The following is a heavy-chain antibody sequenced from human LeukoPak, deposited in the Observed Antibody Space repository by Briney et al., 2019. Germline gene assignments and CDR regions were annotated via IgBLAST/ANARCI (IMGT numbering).Heavy chain of an antibody. CDR1: GGSIGSGDYY. CDR3: ARGVLLWFGELFDY. V-gene: IGHV4-30-4*01. D-gene: IGHD3-10*01. J-gene: IGHJ4*02. Sequence: SETLSLTCTVSGGSIGSGDYYWSWIRQPPGKGLEWIGYIYYSGSTYYNPSLKSRVTISVDTSKNQFSLKLSSVTAADTAVYYCARGVLLWFGELFDYWGQGTLVTVSS. CDR2: IYYSGST.